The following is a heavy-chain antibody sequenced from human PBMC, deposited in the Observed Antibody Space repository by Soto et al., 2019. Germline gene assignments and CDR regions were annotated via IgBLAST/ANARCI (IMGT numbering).Heavy chain of an antibody. CDR2: INAGNGNT. Sequence: QVQLVQSGAEVKKPGASVKVSCKASGYTFTSYAMHWVRQAPGQRLEWMGWINAGNGNTKYSQKFQGRVTITRDTSASTAYMELSSLRSEDTAVYYCARDQSKVTIFGVVPTTFDYWGQGTLVTVSS. CDR3: ARDQSKVTIFGVVPTTFDY. CDR1: GYTFTSYA. V-gene: IGHV1-3*01. D-gene: IGHD3-3*01. J-gene: IGHJ4*02.